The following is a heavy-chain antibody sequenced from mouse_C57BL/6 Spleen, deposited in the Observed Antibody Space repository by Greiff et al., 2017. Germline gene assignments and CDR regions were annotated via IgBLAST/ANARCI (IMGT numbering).Heavy chain of an antibody. CDR2: ISYDGSN. Sequence: EVQLQQSGPGLVKPSQSLSLTCSVTGYSITSGYYWNWIRQFPGNKLEWMGYISYDGSNNYNPSLKNRISITRDTSKNQFFLKLNSVTTEDTATYYCARDMTTVGMDYWGQGTSVTVSS. CDR3: ARDMTTVGMDY. D-gene: IGHD1-1*01. J-gene: IGHJ4*01. V-gene: IGHV3-6*01. CDR1: GYSITSGYY.